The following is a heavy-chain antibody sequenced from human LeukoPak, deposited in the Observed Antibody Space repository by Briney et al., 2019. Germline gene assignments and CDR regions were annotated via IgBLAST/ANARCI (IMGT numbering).Heavy chain of an antibody. D-gene: IGHD3-22*01. CDR3: ARDYYDVEYFQH. J-gene: IGHJ1*01. Sequence: ASVKVSCKASGYSFTDYYIHWVRQAPGQGLEWMGWINPNSGGTNYAQKFQGRVTMTRDTSISTAYMELSRLRSDDTAVYYCARDYYDVEYFQHWGQGTLVTVSS. V-gene: IGHV1-2*02. CDR2: INPNSGGT. CDR1: GYSFTDYY.